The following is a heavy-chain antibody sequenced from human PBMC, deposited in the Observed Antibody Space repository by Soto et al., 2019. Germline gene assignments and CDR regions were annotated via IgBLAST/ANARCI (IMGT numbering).Heavy chain of an antibody. J-gene: IGHJ4*02. V-gene: IGHV1-18*04. CDR3: AREYYSTTTWIDY. CDR2: VHPFEGTT. CDR1: GFTFPSYP. D-gene: IGHD2-15*01. Sequence: VQLVQSAPEVKRPGASVKVSCKTSGFTFPSYPFSWVRQAPGQGLEWLAWVHPFEGTTKVAHQCRDRLTVTTDTSAATVFMELTRLTSDDTAVDFCAREYYSTTTWIDYWGQGTLVAVSS.